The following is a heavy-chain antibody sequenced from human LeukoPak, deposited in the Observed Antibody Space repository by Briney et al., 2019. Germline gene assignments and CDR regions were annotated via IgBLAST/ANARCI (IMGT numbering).Heavy chain of an antibody. CDR2: INPSGGYT. D-gene: IGHD3-22*01. CDR3: ARQEDSSGYYHYY. CDR1: GYTFTNYY. Sequence: ASVKVSCKASGYTFTNYYVHWVRQAPGQGLEWMGIINPSGGYTTYAQKFQGRVTMTRDTSTSTVSMGLSSLRSEDTAVYFCARQEDSSGYYHYYWGQGTLVTVSS. J-gene: IGHJ4*02. V-gene: IGHV1-46*01.